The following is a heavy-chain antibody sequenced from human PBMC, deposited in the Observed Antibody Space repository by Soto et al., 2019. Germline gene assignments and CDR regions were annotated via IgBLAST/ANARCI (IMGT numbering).Heavy chain of an antibody. Sequence: ASMKVSFKAPRDTFTRYYINWVRQAPGQGLEWMGVINPHGGSTAYAQKFKGRVTLTRDTSASTVYMEVSSLTSEDTAMYYCARSSGGNFGIIIEGTNWFAPWGQGTLVTVSS. D-gene: IGHD1-26*01. CDR3: ARSSGGNFGIIIEGTNWFAP. V-gene: IGHV1-46*01. CDR2: INPHGGST. CDR1: RDTFTRYY. J-gene: IGHJ5*02.